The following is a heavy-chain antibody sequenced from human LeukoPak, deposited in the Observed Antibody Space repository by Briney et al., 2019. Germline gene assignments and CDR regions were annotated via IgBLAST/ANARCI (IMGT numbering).Heavy chain of an antibody. V-gene: IGHV1-69*05. D-gene: IGHD5-24*01. J-gene: IGHJ3*02. CDR1: GGTFSSYA. Sequence: SVKVSCKASGGTFSSYAISWVRQAPGQGLEWMGGIIPIFGTANYAPKFQGRVTITTDESTSTAYMELSSLRSEDTAVYYCARPGGRRWLQLNAFDIWGQGTMVTVSS. CDR3: ARPGGRRWLQLNAFDI. CDR2: IIPIFGTA.